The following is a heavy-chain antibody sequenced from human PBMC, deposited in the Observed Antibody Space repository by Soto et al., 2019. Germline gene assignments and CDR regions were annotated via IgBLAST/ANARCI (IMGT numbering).Heavy chain of an antibody. J-gene: IGHJ6*01. CDR1: GDSISSNSAA. CDR2: TYYRSKWYH. V-gene: IGHV6-1*01. D-gene: IGHD3-10*01. Sequence: SQTLSLPCAISGDSISSNSAAWNWNRQSPSRGLEWLGRTYYRSKWYHDYAVSVQSRITIDQDNSRNQFSLQLKSVTPEDTAVYYCERDRRAVEMELWEQGTPVIVSS. CDR3: ERDRRAVEMEL.